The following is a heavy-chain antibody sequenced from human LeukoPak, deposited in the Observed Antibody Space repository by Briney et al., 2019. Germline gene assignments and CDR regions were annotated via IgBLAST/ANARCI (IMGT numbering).Heavy chain of an antibody. J-gene: IGHJ1*01. Sequence: SETLSLTCAVYGGSFSGYYWSWIRQPPGKGLEWIGEINHSGSTNYNPSLKSRVTISVDTSKNQFSLKLSSVTAADTAVYYCARRKSSYNFQHWGQGTPVTVSS. D-gene: IGHD1-14*01. V-gene: IGHV4-34*01. CDR3: ARRKSSYNFQH. CDR2: INHSGST. CDR1: GGSFSGYY.